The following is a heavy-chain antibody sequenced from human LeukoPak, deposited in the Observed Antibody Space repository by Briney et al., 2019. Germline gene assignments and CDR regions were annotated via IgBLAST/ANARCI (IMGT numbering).Heavy chain of an antibody. CDR3: ARVSVLSSSWSNYYYYMDV. Sequence: PSETLSLTCGVYGGSFSGYYWSRLRQPPGKGLEWIGEINHSGSTNYNPSLKSRVTISVDTSKNQFSLKLSSVTAADTAVYYCARVSVLSSSWSNYYYYMDVWGKGTTVTVSS. D-gene: IGHD6-13*01. V-gene: IGHV4-34*01. CDR1: GGSFSGYY. CDR2: INHSGST. J-gene: IGHJ6*03.